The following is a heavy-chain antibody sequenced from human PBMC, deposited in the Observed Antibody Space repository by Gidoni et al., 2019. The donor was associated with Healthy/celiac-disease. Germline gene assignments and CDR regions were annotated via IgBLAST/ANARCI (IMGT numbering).Heavy chain of an antibody. Sequence: EVQLVQSGAEVKKPGESLRISCKGSGYSFTSYWISWVRQMPGKGLEWMGRIDPSDSYTNYSPSFQGHVTISADKSISTAYLQWSSLKASDTAMYYCARQRYDFWSGSLYWYFDLWGRGTLVTVSS. CDR1: GYSFTSYW. D-gene: IGHD3-3*01. V-gene: IGHV5-10-1*03. J-gene: IGHJ2*01. CDR3: ARQRYDFWSGSLYWYFDL. CDR2: IDPSDSYT.